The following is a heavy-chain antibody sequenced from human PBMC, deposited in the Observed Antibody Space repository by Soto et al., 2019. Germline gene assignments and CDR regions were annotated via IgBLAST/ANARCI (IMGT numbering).Heavy chain of an antibody. D-gene: IGHD3-3*01. Sequence: EVQLVESGGDLVQPGRSLRLSCAASGFTFDNYAMHWVRQAPGKGLEWVSGITWNSGSIGYADFVKGRFTISRDNAKNSFYMQMNSLRAEDTAHYNCVKYGPTSIFDLVYDGSAIWGRGTMVTVSS. CDR3: VKYGPTSIFDLVYDGSAI. V-gene: IGHV3-9*01. CDR2: ITWNSGSI. CDR1: GFTFDNYA. J-gene: IGHJ3*02.